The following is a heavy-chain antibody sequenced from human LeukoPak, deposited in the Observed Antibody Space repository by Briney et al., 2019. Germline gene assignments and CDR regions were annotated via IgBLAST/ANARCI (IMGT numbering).Heavy chain of an antibody. CDR2: INPNSGGT. CDR1: GYTFTGYY. Sequence: ASVTVSCKASGYTFTGYYIHWVRQAPGQGLEWMRWINPNSGGTISAQKFQGRVAMTRDTSITTAYMELSRLTSDDTAIYYCARDHGGSSYFDYWGQGTLVTVSS. V-gene: IGHV1-2*02. J-gene: IGHJ4*02. CDR3: ARDHGGSSYFDY. D-gene: IGHD1-26*01.